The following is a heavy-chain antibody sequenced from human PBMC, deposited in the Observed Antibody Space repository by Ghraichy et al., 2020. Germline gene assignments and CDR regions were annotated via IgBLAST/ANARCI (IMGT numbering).Heavy chain of an antibody. V-gene: IGHV4-4*07. Sequence: GSLRLSCTVSGGSISNYFWSWIRQPAGKGLEWIGRVTDSGSSTHNPSLKSRVTMSVDTSKNQFSLKLSSVTAADTAVYYCARDRCTSTSCRNWFDPGPREPWSPSPQ. CDR3: ARDRCTSTSCRNWFDP. D-gene: IGHD2-2*01. CDR1: GGSISNYF. J-gene: IGHJ5*02. CDR2: VTDSGSS.